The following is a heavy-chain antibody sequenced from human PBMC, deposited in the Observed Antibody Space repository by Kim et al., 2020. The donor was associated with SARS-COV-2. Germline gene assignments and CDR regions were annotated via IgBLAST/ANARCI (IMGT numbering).Heavy chain of an antibody. CDR2: INPNGGGT. D-gene: IGHD1-26*01. CDR3: VKTHKPGGSYYFDY. Sequence: GGSLRLSCSASGFTFSTYAVHWVRQAPGKGLEYVSAINPNGGGTYYADSVKGRFTISRDNSKNTLYLQMSSLRAEDTAVYYCVKTHKPGGSYYFDYWVQG. CDR1: GFTFSTYA. J-gene: IGHJ4*02. V-gene: IGHV3-64D*09.